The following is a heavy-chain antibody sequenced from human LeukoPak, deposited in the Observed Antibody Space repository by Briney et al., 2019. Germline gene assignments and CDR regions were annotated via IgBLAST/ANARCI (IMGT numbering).Heavy chain of an antibody. Sequence: PGGSLRLSCAASGFTFSSYTMSWVRQAPGKGLEWVSAISGSGGSTYYADSVKGRFTISRDNSKNTLYLQMNSLRAEDTAVYYCAKDALIVVVPAAMDYWGQGTLVTVSS. V-gene: IGHV3-23*01. CDR1: GFTFSSYT. CDR3: AKDALIVVVPAAMDY. D-gene: IGHD2-2*01. CDR2: ISGSGGST. J-gene: IGHJ4*02.